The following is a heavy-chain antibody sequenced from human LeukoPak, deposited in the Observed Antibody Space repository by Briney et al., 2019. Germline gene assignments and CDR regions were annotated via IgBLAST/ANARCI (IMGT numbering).Heavy chain of an antibody. V-gene: IGHV1-8*01. J-gene: IGHJ6*02. CDR2: MNPNSVNT. CDR3: ARVPSYNGAEGFYFYGLDV. D-gene: IGHD1-14*01. Sequence: ASVKVSCKASGYTFTSYDINWVRQATGQGLEWMGWMNPNSVNTGYAQKLQGRVTMTRDTSISTAYMELSSLACEDTAVYYCARVPSYNGAEGFYFYGLDVWGHGTTVTVSS. CDR1: GYTFTSYD.